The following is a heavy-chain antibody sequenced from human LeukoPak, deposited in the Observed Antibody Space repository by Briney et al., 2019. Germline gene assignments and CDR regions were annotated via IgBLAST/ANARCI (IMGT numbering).Heavy chain of an antibody. CDR1: GGSFSGYY. J-gene: IGHJ5*02. D-gene: IGHD5-18*01. Sequence: SETLSLTCAVYGGSFSGYYWSWIRQPPGKGLEWIGEINHSGSTNYNPSLKSRVTISVDTSKNQFSLKLSSVTAADTAVYYCARVYGYSYGSNWFDPWGQGTLVTVSS. CDR3: ARVYGYSYGSNWFDP. CDR2: INHSGST. V-gene: IGHV4-34*01.